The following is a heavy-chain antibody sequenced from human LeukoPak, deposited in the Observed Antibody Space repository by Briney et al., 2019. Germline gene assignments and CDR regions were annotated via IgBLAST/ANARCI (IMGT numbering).Heavy chain of an antibody. CDR1: GGSIISRSYF. V-gene: IGHV4-39*07. Sequence: SETLSLICSVSGGSIISRSYFWTWIRQPPGKGLEWIASLSYDRDTYYNRSLKSRATMSVHTSKNHLSLKLTSMAAADTAVYYCVKGYSNGVNKEVWLDPWGQGTLVTVSS. CDR3: VKGYSNGVNKEVWLDP. D-gene: IGHD3-22*01. J-gene: IGHJ5*02. CDR2: LSYDRDT.